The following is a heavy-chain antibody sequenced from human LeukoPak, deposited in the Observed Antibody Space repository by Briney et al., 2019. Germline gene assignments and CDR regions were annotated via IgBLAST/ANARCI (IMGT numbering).Heavy chain of an antibody. CDR2: ISTTSGTI. J-gene: IGHJ4*02. CDR1: GFTFSIYS. Sequence: GGSLRLSCAPSGFTFSIYSMNWVRQAPGKGPEWVSYISTTSGTIYYADSVKGRFTISRDNAKNSLSLQMNSLRAADTAVYYCARGGYGDYHFDSSGQGTQVTVSS. V-gene: IGHV3-48*01. CDR3: ARGGYGDYHFDS. D-gene: IGHD4-17*01.